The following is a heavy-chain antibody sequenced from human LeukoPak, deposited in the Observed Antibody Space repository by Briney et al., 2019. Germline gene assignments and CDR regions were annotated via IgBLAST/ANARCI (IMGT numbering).Heavy chain of an antibody. D-gene: IGHD5-18*01. Sequence: GGSLRLSCAASGFTFSNYAMHWVRQAPGKGLEWVTVISYDGSNKYYADSVKGRFTISRDNSKNTLYLQVNSLRPEDTAVYYCARDYIQGGYSYAADYWGQGTLVTVSS. J-gene: IGHJ4*02. CDR2: ISYDGSNK. CDR1: GFTFSNYA. CDR3: ARDYIQGGYSYAADY. V-gene: IGHV3-30*04.